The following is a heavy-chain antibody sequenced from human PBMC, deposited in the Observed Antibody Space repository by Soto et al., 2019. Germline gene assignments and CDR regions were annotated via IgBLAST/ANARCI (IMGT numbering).Heavy chain of an antibody. CDR1: GGSFSGYY. Sequence: SETLSLTCAVYGGSFSGYYWSWIRQPPGKGLEWIGEINHSGSTNYNPSLKSRVTISVDTSKNQFSLKLSSVTAADTAVYYCARVGQRATMINHPIQHWGQGTLVTVS. CDR2: INHSGST. CDR3: ARVGQRATMINHPIQH. V-gene: IGHV4-34*01. D-gene: IGHD3-22*01. J-gene: IGHJ1*01.